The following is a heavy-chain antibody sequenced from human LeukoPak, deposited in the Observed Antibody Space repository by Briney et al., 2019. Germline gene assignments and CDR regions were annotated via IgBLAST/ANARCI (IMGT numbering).Heavy chain of an antibody. CDR3: ARDQEGFDY. V-gene: IGHV1-8*01. Sequence: ASVKVSCKASGYTFTSYDINWVRQATGQGLEWMGWMNPNSGNTGYAQKFQGRVTVTRDTSTSTVHMELSGLRSEDTAVYYCARDQEGFDYWGQGTLVTVSS. CDR2: MNPNSGNT. CDR1: GYTFTSYD. J-gene: IGHJ4*02.